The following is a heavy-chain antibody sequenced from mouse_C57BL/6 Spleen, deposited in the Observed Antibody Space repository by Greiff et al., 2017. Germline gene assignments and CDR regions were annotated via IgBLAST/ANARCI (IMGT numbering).Heavy chain of an antibody. D-gene: IGHD1-1*01. J-gene: IGHJ3*01. Sequence: EVQLEESGGGLVQPGGSMKLSCVASGFTFSNYWMNWVRQSPEKGLEWVAQIRLKSDNYATPYAESVKGRFTISRDDSKSSVYLQMNNLRAEDTGMYYCARLYYYGSSSWFAYWGQGTLVTVSA. V-gene: IGHV6-3*01. CDR2: IRLKSDNYAT. CDR1: GFTFSNYW. CDR3: ARLYYYGSSSWFAY.